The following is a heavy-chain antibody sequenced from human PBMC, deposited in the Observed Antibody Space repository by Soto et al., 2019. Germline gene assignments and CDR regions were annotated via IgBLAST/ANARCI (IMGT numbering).Heavy chain of an antibody. Sequence: GASLKISCKGSGYSFTNYWIAWVRQMPGKGLEWMAIVYPADSDTRYSTSFQGQVTISAYKSISTAYLQWSSLQASDSAIYYCARPDSTGYYDYWGQGTPVTVSS. J-gene: IGHJ4*02. CDR2: VYPADSDT. D-gene: IGHD6-19*01. CDR1: GYSFTNYW. V-gene: IGHV5-51*01. CDR3: ARPDSTGYYDY.